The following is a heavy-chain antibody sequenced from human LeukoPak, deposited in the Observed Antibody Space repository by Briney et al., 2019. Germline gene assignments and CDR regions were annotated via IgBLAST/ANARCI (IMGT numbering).Heavy chain of an antibody. CDR2: INSNIGGT. V-gene: IGHV1-2*02. Sequence: ASVKVSCKASRYTFTRYYMHSVRQAPGQRLEWMGWINSNIGGTNYAQKVQGRVTMTTDTSISTAYMDLSRLRSDDTAVDCCARDIGDYVWGGWGQGTLVTVSS. D-gene: IGHD3-16*01. J-gene: IGHJ4*02. CDR1: RYTFTRYY. CDR3: ARDIGDYVWGG.